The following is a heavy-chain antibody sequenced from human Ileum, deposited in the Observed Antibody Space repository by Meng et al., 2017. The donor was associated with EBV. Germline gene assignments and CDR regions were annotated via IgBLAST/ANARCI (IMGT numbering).Heavy chain of an antibody. D-gene: IGHD6-19*01. J-gene: IGHJ4*02. CDR1: GGSISNENAY. CDR3: ATRVAAVKYYFDY. CDR2: MYYSGST. V-gene: IGHV4-39*07. Sequence: LQRQESGPGLVNTSDTLSLTCTGSGGSISNENAYWGWIRQHPGKGLEWIGSMYYSGSTYYNPSLKSRVTMSLDTSKNQFSLQLTSVTAADTALYYCATRVAAVKYYFDYWGQGTLVTVSS.